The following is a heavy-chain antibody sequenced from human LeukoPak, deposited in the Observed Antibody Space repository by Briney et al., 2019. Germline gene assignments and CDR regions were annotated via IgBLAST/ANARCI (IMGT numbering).Heavy chain of an antibody. V-gene: IGHV3-48*01. CDR1: GFTFDLYS. D-gene: IGHD2-2*03. J-gene: IGHJ3*02. Sequence: GGSLRLSCAASGFTFDLYSMNWVRQAPGNWLEWLSYISGCSTTIDYADSGKGRFTISRNNAKHSMYRQMNSHRRQDPGTNSSSRGVGSFEIWGQGTMVSVSS. CDR2: ISGCSTTI. CDR3: SRGVGSFEI.